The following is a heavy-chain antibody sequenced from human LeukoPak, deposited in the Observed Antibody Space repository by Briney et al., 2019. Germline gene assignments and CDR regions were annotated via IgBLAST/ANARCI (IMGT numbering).Heavy chain of an antibody. Sequence: PGGSLRLSCAASGFTFSSYAMHWVRQAPGKGLEWVAVISYDGSNKYYADSVKGRFTISRDNSKNTLYLQMNSLRAEDTAVYYCARGKITMVRGVIILDYWGQGTLVTVSS. J-gene: IGHJ4*02. D-gene: IGHD3-10*01. CDR1: GFTFSSYA. CDR2: ISYDGSNK. V-gene: IGHV3-30*04. CDR3: ARGKITMVRGVIILDY.